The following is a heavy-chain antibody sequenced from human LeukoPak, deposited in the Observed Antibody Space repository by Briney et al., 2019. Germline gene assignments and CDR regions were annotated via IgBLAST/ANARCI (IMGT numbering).Heavy chain of an antibody. CDR1: GGSISSGDYY. Sequence: PSQTLSLTCTVSGGSISSGDYYWSWIRQPPGKGLEWIGYIYYSGSTYYNPSLKSRVTISVDTSKNQFSLKLSSVTAADMAVYYCARFGAYGDYGEYWGQGTLVTVSS. J-gene: IGHJ4*02. D-gene: IGHD4-17*01. CDR2: IYYSGST. V-gene: IGHV4-30-4*08. CDR3: ARFGAYGDYGEY.